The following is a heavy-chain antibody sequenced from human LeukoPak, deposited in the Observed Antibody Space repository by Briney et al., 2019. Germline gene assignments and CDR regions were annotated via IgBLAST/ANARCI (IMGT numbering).Heavy chain of an antibody. J-gene: IGHJ5*02. CDR3: ARTYYDILTGYYFDP. V-gene: IGHV4-59*12. D-gene: IGHD3-9*01. Sequence: SETLSLTCSVSGGSISGYYWSWIRQPPGKGLEWIGYIYYNGRTTYNPSLESRVTISVDTSKNQFSLKLSSVTAADTAVYYCARTYYDILTGYYFDPWGQGTLVTVSS. CDR1: GGSISGYY. CDR2: IYYNGRT.